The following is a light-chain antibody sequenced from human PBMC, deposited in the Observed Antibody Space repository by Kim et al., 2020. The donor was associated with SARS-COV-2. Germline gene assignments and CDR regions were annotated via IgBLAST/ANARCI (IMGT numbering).Light chain of an antibody. CDR1: QSVSSS. CDR3: QQYDNWPPLT. J-gene: IGKJ4*01. V-gene: IGKV3-15*01. CDR2: GAS. Sequence: VSPGERATLPCRASQSVSSSLAWYQQKPGQAPRLLIYGASTRATGIPARFSGSGSGTEFTLTISGLQSEDFAVYYCQQYDNWPPLTFGGGTKVEI.